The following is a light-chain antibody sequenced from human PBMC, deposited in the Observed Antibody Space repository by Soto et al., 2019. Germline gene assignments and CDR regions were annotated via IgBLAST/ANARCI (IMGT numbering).Light chain of an antibody. J-gene: IGKJ2*01. CDR3: QQSYSAPYT. V-gene: IGKV4-1*01. CDR2: WAS. Sequence: DIVMTQSPESLPVSLGERATINCKSSQSVLYSSNNQNYLAWYQQKPGQPPKLLFYWASTRESGVPARFSGSGSGTDFTLTINSLQPEDFATYYCQQSYSAPYTFGQGARLEIK. CDR1: QSVLYSSNNQNY.